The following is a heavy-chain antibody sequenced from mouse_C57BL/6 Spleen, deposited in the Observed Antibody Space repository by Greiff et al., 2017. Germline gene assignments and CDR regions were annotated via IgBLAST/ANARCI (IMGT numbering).Heavy chain of an antibody. CDR3: ARRAYYSNLYWYFDV. CDR2: ITPNNGGT. D-gene: IGHD2-5*01. J-gene: IGHJ1*03. V-gene: IGHV1-18*01. CDR1: GYTFTDYN. Sequence: VQLQQSGPELVKPGASVKIPCKASGYTFTDYNMDWVKQSHGKSLEWIGDITPNNGGTIYNQKFKGKATLTVDKSSSTAYMELRSLTSEDTAVYYCARRAYYSNLYWYFDVWGTGTTVTVSS.